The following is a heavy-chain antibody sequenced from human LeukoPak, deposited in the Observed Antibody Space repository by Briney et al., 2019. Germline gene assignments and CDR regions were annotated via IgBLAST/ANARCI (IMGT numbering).Heavy chain of an antibody. CDR2: IKLDVSEK. J-gene: IGHJ4*02. CDR1: GFTFTSYS. V-gene: IGHV3-7*04. Sequence: GGSLRLSCAASGFTFTSYSMNWVRQAPGKGLEWVANIKLDVSEKYYVDSVKGRFTISRDNAKNSLYLQMNSLRAEDTAVYYCARSGPFDYWGQGTLVTVSS. CDR3: ARSGPFDY.